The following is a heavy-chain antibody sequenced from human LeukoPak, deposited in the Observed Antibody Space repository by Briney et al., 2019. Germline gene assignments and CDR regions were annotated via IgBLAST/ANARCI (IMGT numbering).Heavy chain of an antibody. V-gene: IGHV4-61*02. J-gene: IGHJ4*02. D-gene: IGHD2-15*01. Sequence: SQTLSLTCTVSGGSINSGSYYWSWIRQPAGKGLEWIGRIYTSGSTNYSPSLKSRVTISVDTSKNQFSLKVSSVTAADTAVYFCARSGYCSGGSCYPGGYWGQGTLVTVSS. CDR2: IYTSGST. CDR3: ARSGYCSGGSCYPGGY. CDR1: GGSINSGSYY.